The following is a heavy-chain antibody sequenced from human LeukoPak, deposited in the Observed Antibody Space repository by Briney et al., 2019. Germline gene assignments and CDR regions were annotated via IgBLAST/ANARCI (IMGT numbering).Heavy chain of an antibody. V-gene: IGHV4-34*01. Sequence: SETPSLTCAVYGGSFSGYYWSWIRQPPGKGLEWIGEINHSGSTNYNPSLKSRATISVDTSKNQFSLKLSSVTAADTAVYYCARSLGISSIDYWGQGTLVTVSS. CDR2: INHSGST. J-gene: IGHJ4*02. CDR3: ARSLGISSIDY. D-gene: IGHD1-26*01. CDR1: GGSFSGYY.